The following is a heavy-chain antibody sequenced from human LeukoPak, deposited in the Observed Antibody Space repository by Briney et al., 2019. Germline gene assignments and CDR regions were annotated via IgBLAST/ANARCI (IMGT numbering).Heavy chain of an antibody. CDR3: ARSSSGWYSYFDF. J-gene: IGHJ4*02. CDR2: INPNSGGT. V-gene: IGHV1-2*02. D-gene: IGHD6-19*01. CDR1: GFTFTAYY. Sequence: ASVKVSCKASGFTFTAYYMHWVRQAPGQRLKWMGWINPNSGGTNYAQKFQGRVTMTRVTSISTAYMEVSSLRSDGTAVYYCARSSSGWYSYFDFWGQGTLVTVSS.